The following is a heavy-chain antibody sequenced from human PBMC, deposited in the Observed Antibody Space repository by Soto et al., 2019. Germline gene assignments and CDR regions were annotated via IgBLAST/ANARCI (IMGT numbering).Heavy chain of an antibody. J-gene: IGHJ4*02. CDR1: GYTFTGYY. CDR3: ARVAEGYCSSTSCPFDY. V-gene: IGHV1-2*04. CDR2: INPNSGGT. Sequence: QVQLVQSGAEVKKPGASVKVSCKASGYTFTGYYMHWVRQAPGQGLEWMGWINPNSGGTNYAQKFQGWVTMNRDTSISTAYMELSRLRSDDTAVYYCARVAEGYCSSTSCPFDYWGQGTLVTVSS. D-gene: IGHD2-2*01.